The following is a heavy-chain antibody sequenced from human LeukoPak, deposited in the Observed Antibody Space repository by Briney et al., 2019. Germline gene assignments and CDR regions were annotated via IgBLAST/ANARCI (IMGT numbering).Heavy chain of an antibody. Sequence: SETLSLTCTVSGGSINNYYWSWLRQPPGKGLEWIAYVYHSGSTSYNPSLKSRVTISIDTSKNQSSLKLSSVTAADTAVYYCARDASMNTDHCLDPWGQGTLVTVSS. D-gene: IGHD2-2*02. J-gene: IGHJ5*02. CDR3: ARDASMNTDHCLDP. CDR2: VYHSGST. CDR1: GGSINNYY. V-gene: IGHV4-59*01.